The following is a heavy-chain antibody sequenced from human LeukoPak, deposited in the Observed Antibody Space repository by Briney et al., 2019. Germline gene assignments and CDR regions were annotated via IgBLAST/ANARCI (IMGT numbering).Heavy chain of an antibody. V-gene: IGHV3-7*03. J-gene: IGHJ5*02. D-gene: IGHD3-3*01. Sequence: GGSLRLSCAASGFTFSSYWMSWVRQAPGKGLEWVANIKQDGSEKYYVDSVKGRFTISRDNAKNSLYLQMNSLRAEDTAVYYCARDSSGNDFWSGYYPDWFDPWGQGTLVTVSS. CDR3: ARDSSGNDFWSGYYPDWFDP. CDR2: IKQDGSEK. CDR1: GFTFSSYW.